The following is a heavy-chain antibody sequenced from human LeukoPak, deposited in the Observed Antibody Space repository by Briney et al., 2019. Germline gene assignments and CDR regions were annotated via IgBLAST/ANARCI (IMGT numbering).Heavy chain of an antibody. V-gene: IGHV4-61*08. Sequence: KPSETLSLTCTVSGGSISSGGYYWSWIRQPPGKGLEWIGYIYHSGSTYYNPPLKSRVTISVDTSKNQFSLKLSSVTAADTAVYYCARANIYYDILTGYHRNGMDVWGQGTTVTVSS. CDR2: IYHSGST. D-gene: IGHD3-9*01. CDR1: GGSISSGGYY. CDR3: ARANIYYDILTGYHRNGMDV. J-gene: IGHJ6*02.